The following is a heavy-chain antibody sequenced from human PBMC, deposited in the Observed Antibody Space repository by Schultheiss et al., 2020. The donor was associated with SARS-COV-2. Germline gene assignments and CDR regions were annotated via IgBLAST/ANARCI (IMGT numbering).Heavy chain of an antibody. CDR1: GFTFSSYA. CDR2: ISYDGSNK. CDR3: AKEHSSSSLWYFDS. J-gene: IGHJ4*02. V-gene: IGHV3-30-3*01. Sequence: GGSLRLSCAASGFTFSSYAMHWVRQAPGKGLEWVAVISYDGSNKYYADSVKGRFTTSRDNSKNTLYLQMDNLRAEDTAVYYCAKEHSSSSLWYFDSWGQGTLVTVSS. D-gene: IGHD6-6*01.